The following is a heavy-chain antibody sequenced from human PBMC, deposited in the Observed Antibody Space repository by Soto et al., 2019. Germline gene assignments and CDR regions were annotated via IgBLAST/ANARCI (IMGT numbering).Heavy chain of an antibody. Sequence: EVQLVESGGDLVQPGGSLRLSCAASGFSFSNHDMHWVRQPKGKGLEWVSGITTGGNAYFADSVKGRFSISRENAKNSFYLQTSSLRAEDTAMYYCVRVNADAYDVWGQGTMVTGSS. CDR1: GFSFSNHD. J-gene: IGHJ3*01. CDR3: VRVNADAYDV. CDR2: ITTGGNA. V-gene: IGHV3-13*01.